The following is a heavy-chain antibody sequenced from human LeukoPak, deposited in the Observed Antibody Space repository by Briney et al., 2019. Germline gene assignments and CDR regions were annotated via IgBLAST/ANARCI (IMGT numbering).Heavy chain of an antibody. J-gene: IGHJ4*01. CDR1: GFSFSDSY. Sequence: GGALRLSCVVSGFSFSDSYMTWLRQTPATGLEALAYISPSSHDIYYAGSVKGRFTISRDNARTSLYLQMNSLGPDDTALYYCSTDPRLLTYWGHGTLVTVSS. CDR2: ISPSSHDI. CDR3: STDPRLLTY. D-gene: IGHD2-8*01. V-gene: IGHV3-11*01.